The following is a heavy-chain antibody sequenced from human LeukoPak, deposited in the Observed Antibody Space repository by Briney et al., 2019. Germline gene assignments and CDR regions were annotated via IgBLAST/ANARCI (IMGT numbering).Heavy chain of an antibody. D-gene: IGHD2-15*01. J-gene: IGHJ5*01. V-gene: IGHV3-48*01. CDR3: AKEMGFCSGGSCYRWFDS. Sequence: PGGSLRLSCAASGFTFSTYSMSWVRQAPGKGPEWLSYISTSSITKYYADSVKGRFTISRDDAKNSLSLQMNSLRADDTAVYYCAKEMGFCSGGSCYRWFDSWGQGTLVTLS. CDR1: GFTFSTYS. CDR2: ISTSSITK.